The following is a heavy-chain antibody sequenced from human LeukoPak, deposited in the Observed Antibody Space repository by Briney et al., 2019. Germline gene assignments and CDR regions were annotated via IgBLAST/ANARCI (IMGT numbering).Heavy chain of an antibody. D-gene: IGHD2-2*01. CDR2: ISAYNGNT. CDR1: GYTFTSYD. CDR3: ARALVVVVPAAHPGDY. J-gene: IGHJ4*02. V-gene: IGHV1-18*01. Sequence: ASVKVSCKASGYTFTSYDISWVRQAPGQGLEWMGWISAYNGNTNYAQKLQGRVTMTTDTSTSTAYMELRSLRSDDTAVYYCARALVVVVPAAHPGDYWGQGTLVTVSS.